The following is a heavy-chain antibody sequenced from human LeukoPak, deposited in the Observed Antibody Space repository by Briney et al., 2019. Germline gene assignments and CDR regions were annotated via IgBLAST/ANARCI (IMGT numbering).Heavy chain of an antibody. Sequence: GASVKVSCKASGYTFTGYYMHWVRQAPGQGLEWMGWINPNSGGTNYAQKFQGRVTMTRDTSISTAYMELSRLRSDDTAVYYCARSGDDSSGYWAWAEPYWGQGTLVTVSS. CDR2: INPNSGGT. CDR3: ARSGDDSSGYWAWAEPY. J-gene: IGHJ4*02. D-gene: IGHD3-22*01. CDR1: GYTFTGYY. V-gene: IGHV1-2*02.